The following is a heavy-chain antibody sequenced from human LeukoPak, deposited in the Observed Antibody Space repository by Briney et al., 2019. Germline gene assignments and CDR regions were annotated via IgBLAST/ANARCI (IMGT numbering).Heavy chain of an antibody. J-gene: IGHJ4*02. D-gene: IGHD7-27*01. CDR2: IYYSGST. Sequence: SETLSLTCTVSGGSISSYYWSWIRQPPGKGLEWIGYIYYSGSTNYNPSLKSRVTISVDTSKNQFSLKLSSVTAADTAVYYCARDGMGKSLYFDYWGQGTLVTVSS. CDR3: ARDGMGKSLYFDY. V-gene: IGHV4-59*12. CDR1: GGSISSYY.